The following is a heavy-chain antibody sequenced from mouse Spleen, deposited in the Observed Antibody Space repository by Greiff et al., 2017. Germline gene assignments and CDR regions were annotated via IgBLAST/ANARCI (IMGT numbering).Heavy chain of an antibody. CDR3: ARQGHYYGYFYAMDY. CDR2: ISSGSSTI. D-gene: IGHD1-2*01. V-gene: IGHV5-17*01. J-gene: IGHJ4*01. Sequence: EVQGVESGGGLVQPGGSLKLSCAASGFTFSDYGMHWVRQAPEKGLEWVAYISSGSSTIYYADTVKGRFTISRDNAKNTLFLQMTSLRSEDTAMYYCARQGHYYGYFYAMDYWGQGTSVTVSS. CDR1: GFTFSDYG.